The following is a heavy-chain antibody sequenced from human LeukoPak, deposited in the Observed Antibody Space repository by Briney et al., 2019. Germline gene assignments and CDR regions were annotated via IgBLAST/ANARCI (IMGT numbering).Heavy chain of an antibody. CDR1: GGAIISHY. J-gene: IGHJ6*03. CDR2: IYPTGNT. CDR3: ARLKFYDSTGYSPGYYMDV. D-gene: IGHD3-22*01. V-gene: IGHV4-4*07. Sequence: SETLSLTCSVSGGAIISHYWSWIRQPAGKGPEWIGRIYPTGNTDYNPSLKTRVTMSTDLSKKQFSLRLRSVTAADTAVYYCARLKFYDSTGYSPGYYMDVWGKGTAVTVSS.